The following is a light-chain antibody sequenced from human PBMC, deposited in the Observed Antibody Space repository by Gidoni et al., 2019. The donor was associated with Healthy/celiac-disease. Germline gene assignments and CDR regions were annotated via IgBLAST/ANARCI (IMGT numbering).Light chain of an antibody. V-gene: IGKV1-39*01. Sequence: DIQMTQSPSSLSASVGDRVTITFRASQSISSYLNWYQQKPGKAPKLLIYAASSLQSWVPSRFSGSGSGTDFTLTISSLQPEDFATYYCQQSYSTPTFGGGTKVEIK. J-gene: IGKJ4*01. CDR2: AAS. CDR3: QQSYSTPT. CDR1: QSISSY.